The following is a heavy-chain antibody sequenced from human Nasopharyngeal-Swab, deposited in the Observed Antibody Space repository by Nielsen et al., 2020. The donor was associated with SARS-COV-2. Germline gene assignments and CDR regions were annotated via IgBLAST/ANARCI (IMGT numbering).Heavy chain of an antibody. CDR2: ISYDGSNK. CDR3: ARDEGGGWRP. Sequence: GESLKISCAASGFTFSSYAMHWVRQAPGKGLEWVAVISYDGSNKYYADSVKGGFTISRDNSKNTLYLQMNSLRAEDTAVYYCARDEGGGWRPWGQGTLVTVSS. D-gene: IGHD6-19*01. CDR1: GFTFSSYA. V-gene: IGHV3-30-3*01. J-gene: IGHJ4*02.